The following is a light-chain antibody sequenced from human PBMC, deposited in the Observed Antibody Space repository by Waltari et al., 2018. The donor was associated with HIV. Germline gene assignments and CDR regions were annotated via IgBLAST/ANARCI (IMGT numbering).Light chain of an antibody. CDR1: SRDVGNYNV. CDR3: CSYACGNSYV. CDR2: EVN. J-gene: IGLJ1*01. Sequence: QSALTQPASVSASPGQSITISCTGTSRDVGNYNVVSWYRTFPDKAPQLLIFEVNKRPSGVSNRFSGSKSGNSASLTIAGLLADDEADYYCCSYACGNSYVFGTGTKVTVL. V-gene: IGLV2-23*02.